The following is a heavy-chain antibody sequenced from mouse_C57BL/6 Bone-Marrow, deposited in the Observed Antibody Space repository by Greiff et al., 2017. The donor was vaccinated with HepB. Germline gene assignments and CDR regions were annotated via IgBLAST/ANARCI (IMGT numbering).Heavy chain of an antibody. Sequence: QVQLQQPGAELVKPGASVKLSCKASGYTFTSYWMHWVKQRPGQGLEWIGMIHPNSGSTNYNEKFKSKATLTVDKSSSTAYMHLSSLTSEDSAVYYCANYYGTSWFAYWGQGTLVTVSA. CDR2: IHPNSGST. J-gene: IGHJ3*01. CDR3: ANYYGTSWFAY. D-gene: IGHD2-1*01. V-gene: IGHV1-64*01. CDR1: GYTFTSYW.